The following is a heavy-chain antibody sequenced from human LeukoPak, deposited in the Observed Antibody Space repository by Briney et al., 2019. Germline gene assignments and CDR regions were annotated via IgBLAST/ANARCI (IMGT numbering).Heavy chain of an antibody. D-gene: IGHD6-19*01. CDR3: AKMGDSSGWYYFDY. J-gene: IGHJ4*02. CDR2: ISGSGGST. V-gene: IGHV3-23*01. Sequence: GGSLRLSCAASGFTFSSYAMSWVRQAPGKGLEWVSAISGSGGSTYYADSVKGRFTISRDNPKNTLYLQMNSLRAEDTAVYYCAKMGDSSGWYYFDYWGQGTLVTVSS. CDR1: GFTFSSYA.